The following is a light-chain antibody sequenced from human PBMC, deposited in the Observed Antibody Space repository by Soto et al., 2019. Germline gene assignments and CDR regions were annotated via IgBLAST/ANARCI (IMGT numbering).Light chain of an antibody. CDR1: SSNIGSHYD. V-gene: IGLV1-40*01. Sequence: QSVLTQPPAVSGAPGQRVTISCSGSSSNIGSHYDVHWYQQIPGKAPKLLIYGNINRPSGVPDRFSGSKSGNTASLTISGLQAEDEADYYCCSYAGSSTFDAVFGGGTQLTVL. CDR2: GNI. J-gene: IGLJ7*01. CDR3: CSYAGSSTFDAV.